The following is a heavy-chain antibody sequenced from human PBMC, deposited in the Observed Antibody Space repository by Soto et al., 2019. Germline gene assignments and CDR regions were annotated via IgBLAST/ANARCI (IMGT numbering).Heavy chain of an antibody. J-gene: IGHJ6*02. Sequence: SETLSLTCTVSGGSISSSNYYWGWIRQPPGKGLEWIGSIYYSGNTYYNPSLKSRVTMSVDTSKNQFSLKLSSVTAADTAVYYCARLGGYCSTTGCYGYYAMDVWGQGTTGTVSS. CDR1: GGSISSSNYY. V-gene: IGHV4-39*01. CDR3: ARLGGYCSTTGCYGYYAMDV. D-gene: IGHD2-2*01. CDR2: IYYSGNT.